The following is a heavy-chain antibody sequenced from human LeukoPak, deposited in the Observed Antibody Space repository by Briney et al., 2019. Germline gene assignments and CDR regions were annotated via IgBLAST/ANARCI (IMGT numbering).Heavy chain of an antibody. J-gene: IGHJ3*02. V-gene: IGHV1-2*02. CDR3: ARRGIYYYDSSGYYCDAFDI. CDR2: INPNSGGT. Sequence: ASVKVSCKASGYTFTGYYMHWVRQAPGQGLEWMGWINPNSGGTNCAQKFQGRVTMTRDTSISTAYMELSRLRSDDTAVYYCARRGIYYYDSSGYYCDAFDIWGQGTMVTVSS. CDR1: GYTFTGYY. D-gene: IGHD3-22*01.